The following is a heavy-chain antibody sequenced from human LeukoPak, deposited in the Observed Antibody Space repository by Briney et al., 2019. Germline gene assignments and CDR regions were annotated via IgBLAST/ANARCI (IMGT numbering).Heavy chain of an antibody. CDR1: GFTLSSYE. CDR2: IDYDGGSG. J-gene: IGHJ1*01. D-gene: IGHD6-19*01. V-gene: IGHV3-23*01. Sequence: GGSLRLSCTASGFTLSSYEMSWICQAPGKGLEWVSSIDYDGGSGHYADSVKGRFTISRDNSNNTLFLHLNSLRGEDTAVYYCTRNSGWYGLSWGQGTLVTVSS. CDR3: TRNSGWYGLS.